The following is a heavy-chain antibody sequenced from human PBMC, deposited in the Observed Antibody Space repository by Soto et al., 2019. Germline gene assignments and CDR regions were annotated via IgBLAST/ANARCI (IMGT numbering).Heavy chain of an antibody. V-gene: IGHV3-30*18. CDR1: GFTFSSYG. CDR2: ISNDGSKK. J-gene: IGHJ4*02. D-gene: IGHD1-26*01. Sequence: QVQLVESGGGVVQPWMSLSLSCAASGFTFSSYGMHWVRQAPGKGLERVARISNDGSKKVYADSVKGRFTISRDNSKETLYLQVNSLRAEDTVVFYCAKEEYRGRSFASWGQGTLVSVSS. CDR3: AKEEYRGRSFAS.